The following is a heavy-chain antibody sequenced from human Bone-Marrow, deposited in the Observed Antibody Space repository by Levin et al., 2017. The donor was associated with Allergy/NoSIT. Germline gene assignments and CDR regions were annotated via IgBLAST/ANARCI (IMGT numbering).Heavy chain of an antibody. CDR2: LSRTGGST. CDR1: GFTFDNYA. V-gene: IGHV3-23*01. J-gene: IGHJ4*02. D-gene: IGHD6-25*01. CDR3: AKGRFAAAGTRWDSDY. Sequence: PGGSLRLSCAASGFTFDNYAMTWVRQAPGKGLEWVSSLSRTGGSTYYADSVNGRFTIFRDNSNNTLFLQMSSLRAEDTAMYYCAKGRFAAAGTRWDSDYWGQGTLVIVSS.